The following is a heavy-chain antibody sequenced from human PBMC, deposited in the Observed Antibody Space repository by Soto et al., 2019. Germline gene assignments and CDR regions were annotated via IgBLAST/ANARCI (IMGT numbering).Heavy chain of an antibody. J-gene: IGHJ4*02. V-gene: IGHV3-30*18. D-gene: IGHD6-13*01. Sequence: QVQLVESGGGVVQPGRSLRLSCTASGFTFSSYGMHWVGQAPAKGLEWVAVISYDGSNKYYADSVKGRFTISRDNSKNTLYLQMNSLRAEDTAVYYCAKEQAAAGIGLDYWGQGTLVTVSS. CDR1: GFTFSSYG. CDR3: AKEQAAAGIGLDY. CDR2: ISYDGSNK.